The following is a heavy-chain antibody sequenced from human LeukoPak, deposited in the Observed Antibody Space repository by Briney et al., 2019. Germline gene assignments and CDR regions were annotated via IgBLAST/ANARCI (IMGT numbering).Heavy chain of an antibody. Sequence: GGSLRLSCAASGFTVSSNYMSWVRQAPGKGLEWVSVIYSGGSTYYADSVKGRFTISRDNSKNTLYLQMNSLRAEDTAVYYCAIRVYYLRSSGIDYWGQGTLVTVSS. D-gene: IGHD6-19*01. CDR2: IYSGGST. CDR3: AIRVYYLRSSGIDY. CDR1: GFTVSSNY. J-gene: IGHJ4*02. V-gene: IGHV3-66*01.